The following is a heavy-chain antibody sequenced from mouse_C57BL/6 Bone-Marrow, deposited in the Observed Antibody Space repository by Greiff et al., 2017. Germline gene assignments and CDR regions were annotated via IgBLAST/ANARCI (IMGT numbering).Heavy chain of an antibody. J-gene: IGHJ3*01. CDR1: GFNIKDDY. CDR3: TPITTVVAPFAY. Sequence: QLKESGAELVRPGASVKLSCTASGFNIKDDYMHWVKQRPEQGLEWIGWIDPENGDTEYASKFQGKATITADTSSNTAYLQLSSLTSEDTAVYYCTPITTVVAPFAYWGQGTLVTVSA. D-gene: IGHD1-1*01. V-gene: IGHV14-4*01. CDR2: IDPENGDT.